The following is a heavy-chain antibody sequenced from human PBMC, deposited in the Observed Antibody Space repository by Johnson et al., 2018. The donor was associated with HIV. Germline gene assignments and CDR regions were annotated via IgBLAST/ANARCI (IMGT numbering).Heavy chain of an antibody. CDR1: GFTFINAW. CDR2: IKSKTDGGTT. J-gene: IGHJ3*02. D-gene: IGHD6-13*01. CDR3: ARFRSSNWFDAFDI. Sequence: EVQLVESGGGLVKPGGSLRLSCAASGFTFINAWMSWVRQAPGTGLEWVGRIKSKTDGGTTDYAAPVKGRFTIPRDNSKNTLYLQMNSLRAEDTAVYYCARFRSSNWFDAFDIWGQGTMVTVSA. V-gene: IGHV3-15*01.